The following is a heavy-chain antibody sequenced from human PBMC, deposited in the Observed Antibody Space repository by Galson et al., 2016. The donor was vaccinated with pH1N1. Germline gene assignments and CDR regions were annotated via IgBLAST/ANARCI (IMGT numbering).Heavy chain of an antibody. CDR3: AKGQYGDYVSWLPIDY. V-gene: IGHV3-9*01. CDR2: ISWSSGSK. Sequence: SLRLSCAASGFTFDDYAMHWVRQAPGKGLEWVSGISWSSGSKGYADSVKGRFTISRDNAKNSLYLQMNSLRTEDTAFYYCAKGQYGDYVSWLPIDYWGQGTLVSVSS. CDR1: GFTFDDYA. D-gene: IGHD4-17*01. J-gene: IGHJ4*02.